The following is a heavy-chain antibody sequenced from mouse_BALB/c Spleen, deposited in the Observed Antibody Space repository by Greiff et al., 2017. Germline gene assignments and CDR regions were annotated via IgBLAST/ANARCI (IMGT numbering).Heavy chain of an antibody. CDR2: INPSTGYT. Sequence: VKLMESGAELAKPGASVKMSCKASGYTFTSYWMHWVKQRPGQGLEWIGYINPSTGYTEYNQKFKDKATLTADKSSSTAYMQLSSLTSEDSAVYYCAIVTGSRDYWGQGTTLTVSS. CDR3: AIVTGSRDY. J-gene: IGHJ2*01. D-gene: IGHD4-1*01. CDR1: GYTFTSYW. V-gene: IGHV1-7*01.